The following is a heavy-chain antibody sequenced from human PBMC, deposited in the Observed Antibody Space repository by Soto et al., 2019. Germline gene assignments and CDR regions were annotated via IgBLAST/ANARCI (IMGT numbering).Heavy chain of an antibody. J-gene: IGHJ6*02. V-gene: IGHV4-4*02. CDR1: GGSISSSNW. CDR3: VGPWDSSWYHGMDV. D-gene: IGHD6-13*01. CDR2: IYHSGST. Sequence: QVQLQESGPGLVKPSGTLSLTCAVSGGSISSSNWWSWVRQPPGKGLEWIGEIYHSGSTNYNPSRKSRVNISVDKSKIQFSLKLSSVTAADTAVYYCVGPWDSSWYHGMDVWGQGTTVTVSS.